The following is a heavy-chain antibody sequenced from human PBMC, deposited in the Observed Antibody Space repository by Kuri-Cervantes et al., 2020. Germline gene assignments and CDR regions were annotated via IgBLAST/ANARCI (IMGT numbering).Heavy chain of an antibody. CDR3: AKVGGGGLDY. CDR2: IKQDGSEK. CDR1: GFTFSSYW. J-gene: IGHJ4*02. V-gene: IGHV3-7*03. Sequence: GESLKISCAASGFTFSSYWMSWVRQAPGKGLEWVANIKQDGSEKYYADSVKGRFTISRDNAKNSLYLQMNSLRAEDTALYYCAKVGGGGLDYWGQGTLVTVSS. D-gene: IGHD1-26*01.